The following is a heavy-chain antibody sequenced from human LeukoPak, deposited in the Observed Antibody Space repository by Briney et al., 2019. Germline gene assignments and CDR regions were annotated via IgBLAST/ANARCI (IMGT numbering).Heavy chain of an antibody. Sequence: HPGGSLRLSCAASGFTVSSTYMSWVRQAPGKGLEWVSLLYSGGGSFHADSVKGRFTISRHNSQNTVYLQMNSLRPDDTAVYYCARVDCTSTNCSGAFDIWGQGTMLTVSS. J-gene: IGHJ3*02. CDR3: ARVDCTSTNCSGAFDI. D-gene: IGHD2-2*01. V-gene: IGHV3-53*04. CDR1: GFTVSSTY. CDR2: LYSGGGS.